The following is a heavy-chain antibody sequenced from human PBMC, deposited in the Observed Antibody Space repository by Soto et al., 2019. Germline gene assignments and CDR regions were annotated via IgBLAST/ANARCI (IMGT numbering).Heavy chain of an antibody. CDR2: ISWNSGSI. CDR3: AKDFGLSSYYDYIWGAFDY. J-gene: IGHJ4*02. Sequence: GGSLRLSCAASGFTFDDYAMHWVRQAPGKGLEWVSGISWNSGSIGYADSVKGRFTISRDNAKNSLYLQMNSLRAEDTALYYCAKDFGLSSYYDYIWGAFDYWGQGTLVTVSS. CDR1: GFTFDDYA. V-gene: IGHV3-9*01. D-gene: IGHD3-16*01.